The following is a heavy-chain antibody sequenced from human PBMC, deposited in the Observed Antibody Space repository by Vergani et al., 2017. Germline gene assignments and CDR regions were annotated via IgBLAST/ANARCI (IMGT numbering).Heavy chain of an antibody. V-gene: IGHV1-8*02. CDR3: ARGEGPTYYYDSSGYPWLN. D-gene: IGHD3-22*01. CDR1: VGTFSSYA. CDR2: MNPNSGNT. Sequence: QVQLVQSGAEVKKPGSSVKVSCKASVGTFSSYAISWVRQAPGQGLEWMGWMNPNSGNTGYAQKFQGRVTMTRNTSISTAYMELSSLRSEDTAVYYCARGEGPTYYYDSSGYPWLNWGQGTLVTVSS. J-gene: IGHJ4*02.